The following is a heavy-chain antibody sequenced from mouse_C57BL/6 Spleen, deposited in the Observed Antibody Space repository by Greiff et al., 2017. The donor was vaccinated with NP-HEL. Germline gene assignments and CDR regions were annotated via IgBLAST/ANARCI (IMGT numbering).Heavy chain of an antibody. CDR3: ARHRVLLRYLWYFDV. CDR1: GFTFSSYT. Sequence: EVQRVESGGGLVKPGGSLKLSCAASGFTFSSYTMSWVRQTPEKRLEWVATISGGGGNTYYPDSVKGRFTISRDNAKNTLYLQMSSLRSEDTALYYCARHRVLLRYLWYFDVWGTGTTVTVSS. D-gene: IGHD1-1*01. CDR2: ISGGGGNT. V-gene: IGHV5-9*01. J-gene: IGHJ1*03.